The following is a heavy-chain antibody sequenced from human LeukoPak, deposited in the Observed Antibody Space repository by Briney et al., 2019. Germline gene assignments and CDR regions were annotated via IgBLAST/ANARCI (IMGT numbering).Heavy chain of an antibody. V-gene: IGHV3-48*03. Sequence: GGSLRLSCAASGFTFSNYEMNWVRQAPGKGLEWVSYIGSNGNAIYYADSVRGRFTISRDNARNSLYLQMNSLKTEDTAVYYCTTQRYFDWLLRTDYYYYMDVWGKGTTVTISS. CDR2: IGSNGNAI. CDR3: TTQRYFDWLLRTDYYYYMDV. J-gene: IGHJ6*03. D-gene: IGHD3-9*01. CDR1: GFTFSNYE.